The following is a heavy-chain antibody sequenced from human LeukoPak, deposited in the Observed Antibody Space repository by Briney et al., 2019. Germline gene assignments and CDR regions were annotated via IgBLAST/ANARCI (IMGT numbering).Heavy chain of an antibody. Sequence: SETLSLTCTVSGGSISSYYWSWIRQPPGKGLEWIGYNYTSGITNYNPSLKSRVSISVDTSKNQFFLKVSSVTAADTALYFCARVLSGSYYDYWGQGAQVTVSS. CDR2: NYTSGIT. CDR3: ARVLSGSYYDY. J-gene: IGHJ4*02. CDR1: GGSISSYY. V-gene: IGHV4-59*01. D-gene: IGHD1-26*01.